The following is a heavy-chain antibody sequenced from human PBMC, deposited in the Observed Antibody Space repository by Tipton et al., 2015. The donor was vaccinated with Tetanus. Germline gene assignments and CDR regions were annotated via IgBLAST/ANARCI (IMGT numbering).Heavy chain of an antibody. Sequence: TLSLTCAVYGGSLSGYYWTWIRQAPGKGLEWIGDIDHRGGTNYNPSLKSRVTISGDTSKNQFSLNLTSVTAADTAVYYCASLPKHWLAPRDAPWGQGTLVTVSS. CDR3: ASLPKHWLAPRDAP. CDR2: IDHRGGT. CDR1: GGSLSGYY. V-gene: IGHV4-34*01. J-gene: IGHJ5*02. D-gene: IGHD6-19*01.